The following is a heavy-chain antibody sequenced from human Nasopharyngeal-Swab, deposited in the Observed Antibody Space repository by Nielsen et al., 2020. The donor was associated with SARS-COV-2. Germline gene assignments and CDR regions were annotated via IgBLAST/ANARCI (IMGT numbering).Heavy chain of an antibody. J-gene: IGHJ3*02. CDR2: IDDNRMT. Sequence: SETLSLTCSVSGGSVRSYYWAWIRQPPGKGLEWIGHIDDNRMTKYNPSLKGRVTTSVDTSRRLISLMLTSVTTADTAVYYCARDNSAFRGEAYDIWGQGTMVTVSS. CDR3: ARDNSAFRGEAYDI. CDR1: GGSVRSYY. D-gene: IGHD3-16*01. V-gene: IGHV4-59*02.